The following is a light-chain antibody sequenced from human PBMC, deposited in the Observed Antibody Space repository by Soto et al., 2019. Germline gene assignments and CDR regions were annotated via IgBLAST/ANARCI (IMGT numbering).Light chain of an antibody. CDR3: TSYTSNTTWV. CDR1: SSDVGRYNY. Sequence: ALTQPAAVSGPPGQSITISCTGTSSDVGRYNYVSWYQQHSGKAPKLVIYEVRNRPSGISNRFSASKSGNTASLTISGLQAEDEADYYCTSYTSNTTWVFGGGTKLTVL. CDR2: EVR. V-gene: IGLV2-14*01. J-gene: IGLJ3*02.